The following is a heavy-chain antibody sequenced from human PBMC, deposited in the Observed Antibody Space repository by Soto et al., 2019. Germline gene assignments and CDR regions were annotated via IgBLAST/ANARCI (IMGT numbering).Heavy chain of an antibody. CDR1: GDSVSSNSAA. CDR2: TYYRAKWYN. V-gene: IGHV6-1*01. Sequence: SPTLSLTCAISGDSVSSNSAAWNWIRKSPSRGIEWLGRTYYRAKWYNDYAVSVKSRITINPDTSKNQFSLQLNSVTPEETAVSNRASPHCSTSRSYYFYGMVILGPETT. J-gene: IGHJ6*02. CDR3: ASPHCSTSRSYYFYGMVI. D-gene: IGHD2-2*01.